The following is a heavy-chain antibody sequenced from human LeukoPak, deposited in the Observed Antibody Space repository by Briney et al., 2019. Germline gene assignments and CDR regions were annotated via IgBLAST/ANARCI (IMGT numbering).Heavy chain of an antibody. Sequence: IPSETLSLTCTVSGGSISSSRDYWGWIRQPPGKGLEWIGSIYYSGSTYYNPSLKSRVTISVDTSKNQFSLKLSSVTAADTAVYYCARDPYDTSANDAFDIWGQGTMVSVSS. CDR3: ARDPYDTSANDAFDI. J-gene: IGHJ3*02. V-gene: IGHV4-39*02. CDR2: IYYSGST. CDR1: GGSISSSRDY. D-gene: IGHD3-22*01.